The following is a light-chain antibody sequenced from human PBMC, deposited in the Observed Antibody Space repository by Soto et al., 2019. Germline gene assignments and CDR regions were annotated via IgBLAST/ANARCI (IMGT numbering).Light chain of an antibody. V-gene: IGLV1-40*01. CDR1: SSNIGAVYD. J-gene: IGLJ3*02. Sequence: QSVLTQPPSVSGAPGQRVTISCTGGSSNIGAVYDVHWYRQFPGTAPKLLVYGNNNRPSGISDRFSASKSGSSASLAITGLQAEDEADYYCQSYDTSLRAWVFGGGTKLTVL. CDR3: QSYDTSLRAWV. CDR2: GNN.